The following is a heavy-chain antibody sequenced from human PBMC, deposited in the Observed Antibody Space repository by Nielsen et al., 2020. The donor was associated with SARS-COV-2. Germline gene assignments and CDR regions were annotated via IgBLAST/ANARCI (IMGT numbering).Heavy chain of an antibody. Sequence: SETLSLTCGVYGGSFSGYYWSWIRQPPGKGLEWIGEINHSGSTNYNPSLKSRVTISVDTSKNQFSLKLSSVTAADTAVYYCARAPLGIVVVPAAKAYGMDVWGQGTTVTVSS. CDR1: GGSFSGYY. J-gene: IGHJ6*02. CDR3: ARAPLGIVVVPAAKAYGMDV. CDR2: INHSGST. V-gene: IGHV4-34*01. D-gene: IGHD2-2*03.